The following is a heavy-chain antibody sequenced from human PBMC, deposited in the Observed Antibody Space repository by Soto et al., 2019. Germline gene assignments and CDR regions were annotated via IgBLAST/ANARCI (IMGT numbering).Heavy chain of an antibody. J-gene: IGHJ5*02. Sequence: PSETLSLTCAVSGGSISSGGYSWSWIRQPPGKGLEWIGYIYHSGSTYYNPSLKSRVTISVDRSKNQFSLKLSSVTAADTAVYYCARHPMGLLLLRRSPRSSHPWGQGTLVTVSS. CDR2: IYHSGST. CDR1: GGSISSGGYS. D-gene: IGHD3-10*01. V-gene: IGHV4-30-2*01. CDR3: ARHPMGLLLLRRSPRSSHP.